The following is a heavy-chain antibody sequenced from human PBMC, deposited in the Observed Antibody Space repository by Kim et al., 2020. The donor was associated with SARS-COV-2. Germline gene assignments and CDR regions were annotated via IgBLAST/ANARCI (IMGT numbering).Heavy chain of an antibody. CDR3: AKDPSGGSGWAQYYFDY. Sequence: GGSLRLSCAASGFTFSSYGMHWVRQAPGKGLEWVAVISYDGSNKYYADSVKGRFTISRDNSKNTLYLQMNSLRAEDTAVYYCAKDPSGGSGWAQYYFDYWGQGTLVTVSS. J-gene: IGHJ4*02. CDR2: ISYDGSNK. CDR1: GFTFSSYG. V-gene: IGHV3-30*18. D-gene: IGHD6-19*01.